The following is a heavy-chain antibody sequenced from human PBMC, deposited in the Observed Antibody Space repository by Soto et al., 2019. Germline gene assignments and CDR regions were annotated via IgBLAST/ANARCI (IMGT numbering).Heavy chain of an antibody. D-gene: IGHD6-19*01. CDR2: IYHSGST. J-gene: IGHJ4*02. CDR1: GGSISSGGSS. V-gene: IGHV4-30-2*01. Sequence: QLQLQESGSGLVKPSQTLSLTCAVSGGSISSGGSSWSWIRQPPGKGLEWIGYIYHSGSTYYNPSLKSRVTISVHRSKNQFSLKLSPVTAADTAVYYCARAGGLGAVAVDYWCQGTLVTVSS. CDR3: ARAGGLGAVAVDY.